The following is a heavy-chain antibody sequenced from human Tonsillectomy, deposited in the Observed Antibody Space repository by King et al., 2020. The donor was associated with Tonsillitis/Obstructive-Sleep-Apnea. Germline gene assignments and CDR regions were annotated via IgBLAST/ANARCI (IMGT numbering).Heavy chain of an antibody. CDR2: IWYDGSNK. CDR3: ARDGLRFLEWLSPPFDY. Sequence: VQLVESGGGVVQPGRSLRLSCAASGFTFSIYGMHWVRQAPGKGLEWVAVIWYDGSNKYYADSVKGRFTISRDNSKNTLYLQMNSLRAEDTAVYYCARDGLRFLEWLSPPFDYWGQGTLVTVSS. V-gene: IGHV3-33*01. J-gene: IGHJ4*02. D-gene: IGHD3-3*01. CDR1: GFTFSIYG.